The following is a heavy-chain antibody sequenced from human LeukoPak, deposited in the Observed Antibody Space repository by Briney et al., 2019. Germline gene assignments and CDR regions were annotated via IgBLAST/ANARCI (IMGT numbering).Heavy chain of an antibody. J-gene: IGHJ3*02. CDR3: ARGPYSYDSSGAFDI. CDR1: GDSISSGDYY. V-gene: IGHV4-61*02. D-gene: IGHD3-22*01. Sequence: SETLSLTCTVSGDSISSGDYYWSWIRQPAGKGLEWIGRISSSGSTNYNPSFKSRVTISVDTSKNQFSLKLSSVTAADTAVYFCARGPYSYDSSGAFDIWGQGTMVTVSS. CDR2: ISSSGST.